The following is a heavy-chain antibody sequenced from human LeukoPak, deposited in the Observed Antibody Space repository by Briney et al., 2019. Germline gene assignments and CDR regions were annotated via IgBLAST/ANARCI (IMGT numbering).Heavy chain of an antibody. Sequence: GGSLRLSCAASGFIFRSYTMNWVRQAPGKGLEWVSYISSNSNTKDYADSVKGRFSISRDNAKNSLYLQMNSMRAEDTAVCYCARGDYGDYFDYWGQGTLVTVSS. D-gene: IGHD4-17*01. CDR2: ISSNSNTK. CDR1: GFIFRSYT. CDR3: ARGDYGDYFDY. V-gene: IGHV3-48*01. J-gene: IGHJ4*02.